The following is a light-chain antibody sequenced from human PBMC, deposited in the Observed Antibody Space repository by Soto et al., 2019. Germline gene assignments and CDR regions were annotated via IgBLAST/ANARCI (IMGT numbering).Light chain of an antibody. J-gene: IGLJ1*01. Sequence: QSALTQPASVSGSPGQSITISCTGTSSDVGVYNYVSWYQQHPGKAPKLMIYEVSNRPSGVSNRFSGSKSGNTASLTISGLQAEDEADYYCGSYTSSSTRVFGTGTKLTVL. V-gene: IGLV2-14*01. CDR3: GSYTSSSTRV. CDR1: SSDVGVYNY. CDR2: EVS.